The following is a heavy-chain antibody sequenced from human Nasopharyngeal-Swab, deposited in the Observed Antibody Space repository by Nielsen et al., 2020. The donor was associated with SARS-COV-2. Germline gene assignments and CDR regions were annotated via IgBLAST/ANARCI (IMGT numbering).Heavy chain of an antibody. D-gene: IGHD2-2*01. V-gene: IGHV3-23*01. CDR3: AKESGYCSSTSCCAPVPFDY. CDR2: ISGSGGST. Sequence: WIRQPPGKGLEWVSAISGSGGSTYYADSVKGRFTISRDNSKNTLYLQMNSLRAEDTAVYYCAKESGYCSSTSCCAPVPFDYWGQGTLVTVSS. J-gene: IGHJ4*02.